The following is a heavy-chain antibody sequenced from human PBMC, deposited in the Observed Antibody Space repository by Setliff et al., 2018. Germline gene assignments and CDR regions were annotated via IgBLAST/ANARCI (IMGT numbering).Heavy chain of an antibody. Sequence: SETLSLTCAVYGGSFSGYYWGWVRQPPGKGLEWIGEIYHSGSTKYNPSLKSRVTISVDKSKNQFSLKLSSVTAADTAVYYCARSLGATITHFDYWGQGTLVTVSS. J-gene: IGHJ4*02. D-gene: IGHD1-26*01. CDR1: GGSFSGYY. CDR2: IYHSGST. CDR3: ARSLGATITHFDY. V-gene: IGHV4-34*01.